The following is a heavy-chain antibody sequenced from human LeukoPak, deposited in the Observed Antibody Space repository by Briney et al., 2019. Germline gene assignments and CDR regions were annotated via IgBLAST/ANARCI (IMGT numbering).Heavy chain of an antibody. CDR3: ARDTAIVVVIAFDI. V-gene: IGHV1-2*02. Sequence: ASVKVSCKASGYTFTGHYMHWVRQAPGQGLEWMGWINPNSGGTNYAQKFQGRVTMTRDTSISTAYMELSRLRSDDTAVYYCARDTAIVVVIAFDIWGQGTMVTVSS. J-gene: IGHJ3*02. D-gene: IGHD2-21*01. CDR2: INPNSGGT. CDR1: GYTFTGHY.